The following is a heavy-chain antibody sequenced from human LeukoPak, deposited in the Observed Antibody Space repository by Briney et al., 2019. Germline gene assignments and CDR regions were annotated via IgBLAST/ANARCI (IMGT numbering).Heavy chain of an antibody. CDR2: ISSSSSYI. V-gene: IGHV3-21*01. CDR3: ARDWAAAGGFDY. J-gene: IGHJ4*02. Sequence: GGSLRLSCAASGFTVSSNYMSWVRQAPGKGLEWVSSISSSSSYIYYADSVKGRFTISRDNAKNSLYLQMNSLRAEDTAVYYCARDWAAAGGFDYWGQGTLVTVSS. CDR1: GFTVSSNY. D-gene: IGHD6-13*01.